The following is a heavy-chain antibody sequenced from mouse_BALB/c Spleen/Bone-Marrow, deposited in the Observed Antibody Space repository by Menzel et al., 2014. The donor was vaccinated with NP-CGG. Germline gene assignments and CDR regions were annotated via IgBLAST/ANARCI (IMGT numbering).Heavy chain of an antibody. Sequence: VQLVESGAELVRPGASVNLSCKASGYTFTNYWINWLKQRPGQGLEWIGNIYPSDTYTNYNPKFKDKATLTVDKSSSTAYMQLSSLTSEDSAVYYCAYGSSFGFAYWGQGTLVTVSA. CDR1: GYTFTNYW. V-gene: IGHV1-69*02. CDR3: AYGSSFGFAY. D-gene: IGHD1-1*01. CDR2: IYPSDTYT. J-gene: IGHJ3*01.